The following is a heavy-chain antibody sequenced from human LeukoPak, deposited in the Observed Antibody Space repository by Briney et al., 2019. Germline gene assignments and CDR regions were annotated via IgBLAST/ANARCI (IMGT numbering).Heavy chain of an antibody. J-gene: IGHJ4*02. CDR1: GFTFSYYW. CDR2: IGSDGGST. Sequence: GGSLRLSCAASGFTFSYYWMLWLRQTPGKGLVSVARIGSDGGSTRYADSVKGRFTISRDNAKNTLYLQLNSLSADDTGIYYCARADTNGIDYWGQGTLVTVSS. V-gene: IGHV3-74*01. D-gene: IGHD2-2*01. CDR3: ARADTNGIDY.